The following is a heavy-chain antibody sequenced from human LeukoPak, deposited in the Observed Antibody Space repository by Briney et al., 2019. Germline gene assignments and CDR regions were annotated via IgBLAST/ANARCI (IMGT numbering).Heavy chain of an antibody. J-gene: IGHJ4*02. Sequence: GGSLRLSCAASGFTFDDYGMSWVRQAPGKGLEWVSGINWNGGSTGYADSVKGRFTISRDNAKNSPYLQMNSLRAEDTALYYCARGVDTAMVTTPSYWGQGTLVTVSS. CDR1: GFTFDDYG. CDR3: ARGVDTAMVTTPSY. V-gene: IGHV3-20*04. CDR2: INWNGGST. D-gene: IGHD5-18*01.